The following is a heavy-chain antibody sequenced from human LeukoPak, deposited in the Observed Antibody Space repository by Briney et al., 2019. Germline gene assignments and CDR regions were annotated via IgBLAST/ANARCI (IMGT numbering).Heavy chain of an antibody. Sequence: GESLRLSCAASGFTFSAYAMTWVRQAPGKGLEWVANIKQDGSKLSYVDSVKGRFTVSRDNAKNSLYLQMNSLRAEDTAVYYCARHGIAAEPLDYWGQGTLVTVSS. CDR1: GFTFSAYA. J-gene: IGHJ4*02. CDR2: IKQDGSKL. D-gene: IGHD6-13*01. V-gene: IGHV3-7*01. CDR3: ARHGIAAEPLDY.